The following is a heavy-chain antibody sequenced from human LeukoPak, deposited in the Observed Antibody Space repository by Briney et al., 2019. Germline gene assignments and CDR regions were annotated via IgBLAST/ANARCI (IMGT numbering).Heavy chain of an antibody. V-gene: IGHV1-69*04. CDR2: IIPILGIA. J-gene: IGHJ4*02. CDR1: GGTFSSYT. CDR3: ARDSHDSSGYYYFDY. Sequence: ASVKVSCKAFGGTFSSYTIGWVRQAPGQGLEWMGRIIPILGIANYAQKFQGRVTITADKSTSTAYMELSSLRSEDTAVYYCARDSHDSSGYYYFDYWGQGTLVTVSS. D-gene: IGHD3-22*01.